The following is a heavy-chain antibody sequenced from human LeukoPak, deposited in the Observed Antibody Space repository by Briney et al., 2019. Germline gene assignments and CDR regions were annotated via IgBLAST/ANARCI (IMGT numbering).Heavy chain of an antibody. CDR1: GGSISSYY. V-gene: IGHV4-59*01. Sequence: SETLSLTCTVSGGSISSYYWSWIRQPPGKGLEWIGYIYYSGSTNYNPSLKGRVTISVDTSKNQFSLKLSSVTAADTAVYYCARVKYYGSGSYDSYYYYGMDVWGQGTTVTVSS. D-gene: IGHD3-10*01. J-gene: IGHJ6*02. CDR3: ARVKYYGSGSYDSYYYYGMDV. CDR2: IYYSGST.